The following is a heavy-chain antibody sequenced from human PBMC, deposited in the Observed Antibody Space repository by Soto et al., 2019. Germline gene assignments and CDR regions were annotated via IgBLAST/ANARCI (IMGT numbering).Heavy chain of an antibody. J-gene: IGHJ4*02. V-gene: IGHV3-48*01. Sequence: HPGGSLRLSCAASGFTFSSYSMNWVRQAPGKGLEWVSFISGSGTTIYYADSVKGRFTISRDDAKNSLYLQMNSLRAEDTAVYYCARESGYSGYDFDYWGQGT. CDR2: ISGSGTTI. D-gene: IGHD5-12*01. CDR3: ARESGYSGYDFDY. CDR1: GFTFSSYS.